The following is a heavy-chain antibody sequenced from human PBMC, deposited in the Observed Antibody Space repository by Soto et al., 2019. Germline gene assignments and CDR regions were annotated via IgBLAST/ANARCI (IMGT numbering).Heavy chain of an antibody. Sequence: EVQLLESGGGLVQPGGSLRLSCAASGFTFRSYAMGWVRQAPGKGLEWVSAISGGGGNKYYADSVKGRFTISRDNSKNGLQLRLSSLRSETEFEYYCAKDHDSLLSGSYGHPSTCALDFWGQGRMVTVS. CDR2: ISGGGGNK. V-gene: IGHV3-23*01. J-gene: IGHJ3*01. CDR1: GFTFRSYA. D-gene: IGHD1-26*01. CDR3: AKDHDSLLSGSYGHPSTCALDF.